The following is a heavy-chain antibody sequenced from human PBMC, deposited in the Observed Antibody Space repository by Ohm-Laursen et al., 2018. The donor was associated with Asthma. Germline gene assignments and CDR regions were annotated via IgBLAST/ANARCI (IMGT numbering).Heavy chain of an antibody. V-gene: IGHV3-23*01. CDR1: GFTFSSYA. Sequence: SLRLSCTASGFTFSSYAMSWVRQAPGKGLEWVSAISGSGGSTYYADSVKGRFTISRDNSKNTLYLQMNSLRAEDTAVYYCAKVPDGVGYFDLWGRGTMVTVSS. J-gene: IGHJ2*01. CDR3: AKVPDGVGYFDL. D-gene: IGHD3-16*01. CDR2: ISGSGGST.